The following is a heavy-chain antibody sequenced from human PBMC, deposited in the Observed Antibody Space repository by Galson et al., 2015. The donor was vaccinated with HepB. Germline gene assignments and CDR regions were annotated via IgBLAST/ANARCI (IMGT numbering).Heavy chain of an antibody. J-gene: IGHJ3*02. Sequence: SLRLSCAASGFTFSSYWMSWVRQAPGKGLEWVANIKQDGSEKYYVDSVKGRFTISRDNAKNSLYLQMNSLRAEDTAVYYCARGGSGRPPAVHTDAFDIWGQGTMVTVSS. V-gene: IGHV3-7*03. CDR1: GFTFSSYW. CDR3: ARGGSGRPPAVHTDAFDI. CDR2: IKQDGSEK. D-gene: IGHD6-19*01.